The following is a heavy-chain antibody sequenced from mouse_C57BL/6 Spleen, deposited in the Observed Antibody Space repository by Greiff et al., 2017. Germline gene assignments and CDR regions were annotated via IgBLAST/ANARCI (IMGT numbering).Heavy chain of an antibody. J-gene: IGHJ3*01. Sequence: DVMLVESGEGLVKPGGSLKLSCAASGFTFSSYAMSWVRQTPEKRLEWVAYISSGGDYIYYADTVKGRFTISRDNARNTLYLQMSSLKSEDTAMYYCTRDRDYYGSTWFAYWGQGTLVTVSA. CDR2: ISSGGDYI. CDR1: GFTFSSYA. CDR3: TRDRDYYGSTWFAY. D-gene: IGHD1-1*01. V-gene: IGHV5-9-1*02.